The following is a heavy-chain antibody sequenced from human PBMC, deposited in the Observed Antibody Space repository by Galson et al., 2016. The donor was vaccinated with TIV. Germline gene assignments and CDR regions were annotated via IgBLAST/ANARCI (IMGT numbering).Heavy chain of an antibody. D-gene: IGHD2-21*02. Sequence: SLRLSCAASGFSFNFYHLTWVRQAPGKGLEWVSSISLSGSHTFYADSVKGRFSISRDHSKSTLYLILNSLRVEDTAMYYCAKPGKSGDYSWDGFDVWGQGTLVTVSS. CDR1: GFSFNFYH. V-gene: IGHV3-23*01. CDR2: ISLSGSHT. CDR3: AKPGKSGDYSWDGFDV. J-gene: IGHJ3*01.